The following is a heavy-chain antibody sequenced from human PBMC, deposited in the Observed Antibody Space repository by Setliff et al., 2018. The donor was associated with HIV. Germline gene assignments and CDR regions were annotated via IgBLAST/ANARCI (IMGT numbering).Heavy chain of an antibody. D-gene: IGHD5-12*01. CDR2: IHTEQGFP. CDR1: GYSFINYA. Sequence: ASVKVSCKASGYSFINYAINWLRQAPGRGLEWMGWIHTEQGFPMYAQGFTGRFVFSLDPSVNTAYLQINSLTPDDGGVYYCAVDRHAFDIWGQGTGGT. J-gene: IGHJ3*02. CDR3: AVDRHAFDI. V-gene: IGHV7-4-1*02.